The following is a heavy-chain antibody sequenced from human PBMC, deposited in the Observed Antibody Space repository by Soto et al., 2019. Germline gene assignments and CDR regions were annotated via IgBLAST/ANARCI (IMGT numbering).Heavy chain of an antibody. Sequence: QVQLVQSGAEMKKPGSSVNVSCKASGGTFSTYTITWVRQAPGQGLEWMGRIIPILGMPNYAQKFQGRVTITANKSTNTVYMELNNLSSDDTSVYYCASAAYGDRLDSWGQGSLVTVSS. J-gene: IGHJ4*02. CDR1: GGTFSTYT. D-gene: IGHD4-17*01. CDR3: ASAAYGDRLDS. CDR2: IIPILGMP. V-gene: IGHV1-69*02.